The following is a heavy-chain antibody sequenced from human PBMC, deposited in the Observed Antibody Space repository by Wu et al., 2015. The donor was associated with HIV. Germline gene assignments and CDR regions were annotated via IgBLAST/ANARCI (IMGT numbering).Heavy chain of an antibody. J-gene: IGHJ4*01. CDR2: LNPKSNNT. CDR3: ARGLRYGSGNYLIDY. V-gene: IGHV1-8*01. D-gene: IGHD3-10*01. CDR1: GYTFTSYD. Sequence: QVQLVQSGADLKKPGASVKVSCKASGYTFTSYDINWVRQASGQGLEWMGWLNPKSNNTGYAQKFHGRVTMTRDTSITTVYMELSSLTSEDTAVYYCARGLRYGSGNYLIDYWGQGTLVTVSS.